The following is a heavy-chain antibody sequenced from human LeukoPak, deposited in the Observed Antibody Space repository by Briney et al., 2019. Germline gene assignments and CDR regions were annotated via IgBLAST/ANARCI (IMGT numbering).Heavy chain of an antibody. V-gene: IGHV5-51*01. J-gene: IGHJ4*02. CDR2: IYPGDSDT. CDR3: ARAPSGLSSPYYFDY. D-gene: IGHD3/OR15-3a*01. Sequence: GESLKISCKGSGYSFTSYWIAWVRQMPGKGLEWMGIIYPGDSDTRYGRSFRGQVTISADKTSSTAYLQWSSLKASDTAIYFCARAPSGLSSPYYFDYWGQGTLVTVSS. CDR1: GYSFTSYW.